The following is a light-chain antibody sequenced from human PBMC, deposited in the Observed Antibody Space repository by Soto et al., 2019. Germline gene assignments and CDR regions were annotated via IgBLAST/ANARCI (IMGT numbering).Light chain of an antibody. J-gene: IGLJ1*01. V-gene: IGLV2-14*01. CDR3: SSYTRSTTQV. Sequence: QSALTQPASVSGSPGQSVTISCTGTSSDIGGYNYVSWYQQHPGKAPKLIIYEVSNRPSGVSNRFSGSKSGNTASLTISGLQAEDEADYHCSSYTRSTTQVFGTGTKVTV. CDR2: EVS. CDR1: SSDIGGYNY.